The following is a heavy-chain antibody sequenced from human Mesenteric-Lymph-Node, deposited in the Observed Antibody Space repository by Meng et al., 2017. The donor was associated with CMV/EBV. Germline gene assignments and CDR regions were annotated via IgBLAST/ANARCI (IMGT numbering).Heavy chain of an antibody. D-gene: IGHD3-16*02. Sequence: GGSLRLSCAASGFAFSTSGMHWVRQAPGKGLEWVAVIWDDGSKEYYADSVKGRFTISRDNAKNTLYLQMNSLRAEDTAVYYCARDRYPSLEFDYWGQGTLVTVSS. J-gene: IGHJ4*02. CDR2: IWDDGSKE. CDR3: ARDRYPSLEFDY. V-gene: IGHV3-33*08. CDR1: GFAFSTSG.